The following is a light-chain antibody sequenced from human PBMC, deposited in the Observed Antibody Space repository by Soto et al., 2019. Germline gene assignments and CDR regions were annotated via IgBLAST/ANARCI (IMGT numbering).Light chain of an antibody. CDR2: GAS. CDR3: QRFGSSPPSWT. CDR1: QSVSSTY. V-gene: IGKV3-20*01. Sequence: EIVLTQSPGTLSLSPGEGATISCRASQSVSSTYLAWYQQKPGQAPRLLIYGASSRAAGIPDRFSGSGSGTDYTLTISRLEPEDFAIYYCQRFGSSPPSWTFGQGTKVDIK. J-gene: IGKJ1*01.